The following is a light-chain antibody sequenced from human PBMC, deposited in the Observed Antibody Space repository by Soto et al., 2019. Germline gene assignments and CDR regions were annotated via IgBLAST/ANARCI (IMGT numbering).Light chain of an antibody. Sequence: QSALTQPASVSGSPGQSITISWTGTSSDVGGYNYVSWYQQHPGKAPKLMIYDVSNRPSGVSNRFSGSKSGNTASLTISGLQAEDEADYYCSSYTSSSTQVVFGGGTKLTVL. CDR3: SSYTSSSTQVV. CDR2: DVS. V-gene: IGLV2-14*01. J-gene: IGLJ2*01. CDR1: SSDVGGYNY.